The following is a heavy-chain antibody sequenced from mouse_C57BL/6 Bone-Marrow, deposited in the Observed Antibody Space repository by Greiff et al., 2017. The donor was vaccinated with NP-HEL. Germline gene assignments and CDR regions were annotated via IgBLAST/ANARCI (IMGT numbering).Heavy chain of an antibody. CDR2: INPGSGGT. CDR1: GYAFTNYL. V-gene: IGHV1-54*01. Sequence: QVQLKQSGAELVRPGTSVKVSCKASGYAFTNYLIEWVKQRPGQGLEWIGVINPGSGGTNYNEKFKGKATMTAAKSCSTASMQLSSLTSADSAVYFVSEWGRGWYFDVWGTGATVTVSS. J-gene: IGHJ1*03. CDR3: SEWGRGWYFDV.